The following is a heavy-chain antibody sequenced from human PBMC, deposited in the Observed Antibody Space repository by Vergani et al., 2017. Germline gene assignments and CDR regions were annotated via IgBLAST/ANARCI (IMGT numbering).Heavy chain of an antibody. CDR3: VRSSILNGRPI. V-gene: IGHV4-39*01. CDR1: NDSVSNTFYY. D-gene: IGHD3-9*01. CDR2: IYYSGST. Sequence: QVQLQESGPGLVKPSETLSLTCTVSNDSVSNTFYYWGWIRQTPGKGLEWIGSIYYSGSTYYNPSLESRVTMSVDTSKSQFSLRLSSVTAADTGVYYCVRSSILNGRPIWGQGTTVIVSS. J-gene: IGHJ3*02.